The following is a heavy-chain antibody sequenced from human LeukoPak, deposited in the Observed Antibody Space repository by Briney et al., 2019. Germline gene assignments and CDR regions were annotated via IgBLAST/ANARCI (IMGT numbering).Heavy chain of an antibody. Sequence: GSLRLSCAASDFSFITYAMSWVRQAPGKGLEWVSTITGRGDATYYADSVKGRFTISRDNSKNTLYLQMNSLRAEDMSVCYCARDGPLWNIVVVAAAADAFDIWGQGTMVTVSS. J-gene: IGHJ3*02. D-gene: IGHD2-15*01. CDR3: ARDGPLWNIVVVAAAADAFDI. CDR2: ITGRGDAT. V-gene: IGHV3-23*01. CDR1: DFSFITYA.